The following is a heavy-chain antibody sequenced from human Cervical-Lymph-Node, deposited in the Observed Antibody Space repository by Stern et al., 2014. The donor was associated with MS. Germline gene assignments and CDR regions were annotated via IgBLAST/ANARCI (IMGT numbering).Heavy chain of an antibody. D-gene: IGHD3-10*01. J-gene: IGHJ4*02. CDR1: GFTFSSYG. Sequence: QVQLVESGGGVVQPGRSLRLTCTGSGFTFSSYGMHWVRQAPGTGLEWVLVRSYDGSDTYYAESVKGRFTISRDNSKNTLYLEMRSLRPEDTAVYYCVKRGITEVRGVRLGDYWGPGTLVIVSS. CDR3: VKRGITEVRGVRLGDY. V-gene: IGHV3-30*18. CDR2: RSYDGSDT.